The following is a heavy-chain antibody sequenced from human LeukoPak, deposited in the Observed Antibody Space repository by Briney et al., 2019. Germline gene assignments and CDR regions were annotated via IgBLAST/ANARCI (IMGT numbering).Heavy chain of an antibody. CDR1: GGSISSGSYH. Sequence: SETLPLTCTVSGGSISSGSYHWSWIRQPAGQGLEWIGRIYTSGSTNYNPSLKSRVTISVDTSKNQFSLKLSSVTAADTAVYYCARDRYSSGWYEDYWGQGTLVTVSS. CDR2: IYTSGST. V-gene: IGHV4-61*02. J-gene: IGHJ4*02. CDR3: ARDRYSSGWYEDY. D-gene: IGHD6-19*01.